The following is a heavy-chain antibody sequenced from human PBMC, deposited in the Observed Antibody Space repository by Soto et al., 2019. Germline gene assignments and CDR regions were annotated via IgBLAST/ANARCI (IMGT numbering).Heavy chain of an antibody. CDR1: RGTFSNYA. CDR3: ARVVILVQTAYTHYYSHMDV. Sequence: HVQRVQSGAEVRKPGSSVTVSCKASRGTFSNYASSWVRQAPGQGLGWMGGIIPIVGTGSYAQEFQGRVTITADERTTTAYMELSRLRFEDKAVYYCARVVILVQTAYTHYYSHMDVWGTGTTVTVSS. CDR2: IIPIVGTG. V-gene: IGHV1-69*01. D-gene: IGHD2-2*01. J-gene: IGHJ6*04.